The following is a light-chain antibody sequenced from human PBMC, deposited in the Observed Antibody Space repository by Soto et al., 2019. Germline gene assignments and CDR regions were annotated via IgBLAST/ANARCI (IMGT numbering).Light chain of an antibody. CDR1: SSDVGGYNY. V-gene: IGLV2-14*03. CDR2: DVL. J-gene: IGLJ2*01. Sequence: QSALTQPASVSGSPGQSITISCTGTSSDVGGYNYVSWYQHHPGKAPKLMIFDVLNRPSGVSDRFSGSKSGNTASLTISGLQAEDEADYYCPSYTSYSTVVFGGGTKLTVL. CDR3: PSYTSYSTVV.